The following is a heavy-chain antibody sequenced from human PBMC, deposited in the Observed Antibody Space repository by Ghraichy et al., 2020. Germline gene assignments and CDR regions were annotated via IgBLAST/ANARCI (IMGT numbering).Heavy chain of an antibody. J-gene: IGHJ4*02. CDR2: ITSSAAYI. CDR3: ARGPRLTGHYFDY. V-gene: IGHV3-21*01. D-gene: IGHD7-27*01. CDR1: GFTFRSHS. Sequence: SCTASGFTFRSHSMNWVRQAPGKGLEWVSSITSSAAYIYYADSVKGRFTISRDNAKNSLYLQMNSLRAEDTAVYYCARGPRLTGHYFDYWGQGTLVTVSS.